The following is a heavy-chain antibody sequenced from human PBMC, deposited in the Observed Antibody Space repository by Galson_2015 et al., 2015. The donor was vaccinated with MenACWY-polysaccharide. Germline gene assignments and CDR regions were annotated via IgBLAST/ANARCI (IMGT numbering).Heavy chain of an antibody. Sequence: SLRLSCAASGFTFSSYSMNWVRQAPGKGLEWVSYISSSSSTIYYADSVEGRFTISRDNAKNSLYLQMNSLRDEDTAVYYCARDGRVVPAAHRNYFDYWGQGTLVTVSS. CDR3: ARDGRVVPAAHRNYFDY. CDR1: GFTFSSYS. J-gene: IGHJ4*02. V-gene: IGHV3-48*02. CDR2: ISSSSSTI. D-gene: IGHD2-2*01.